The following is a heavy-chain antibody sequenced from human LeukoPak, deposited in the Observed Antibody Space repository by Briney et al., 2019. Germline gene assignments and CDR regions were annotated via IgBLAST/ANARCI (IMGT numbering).Heavy chain of an antibody. Sequence: GGSLRLSCAASGFTFSNYAMSWVRQAPGKGLEWVSIIGGSGGNTYYADSVKGRFTISRDNSKNTLNLQMNSLRAEDTAVYYCARDFIAAAHTAFDIWGQGAMVTVSS. CDR3: ARDFIAAAHTAFDI. V-gene: IGHV3-23*01. J-gene: IGHJ3*02. D-gene: IGHD6-25*01. CDR2: IGGSGGNT. CDR1: GFTFSNYA.